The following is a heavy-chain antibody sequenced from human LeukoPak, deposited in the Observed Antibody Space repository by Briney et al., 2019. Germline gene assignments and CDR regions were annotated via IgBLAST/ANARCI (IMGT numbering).Heavy chain of an antibody. CDR3: ARDSVSGEVDAFDI. J-gene: IGHJ3*02. CDR2: IIPIFGTA. D-gene: IGHD4-17*01. CDR1: GGTFSSYA. V-gene: IGHV1-69*01. Sequence: GSSVKVSCKVSGGTFSSYAISWVRQAPGQGLEWMGGIIPIFGTANYAQKFQGRVTITADESTSTAYMELSSLRSEDTAVYYCARDSVSGEVDAFDIWGQGTMVTVSS.